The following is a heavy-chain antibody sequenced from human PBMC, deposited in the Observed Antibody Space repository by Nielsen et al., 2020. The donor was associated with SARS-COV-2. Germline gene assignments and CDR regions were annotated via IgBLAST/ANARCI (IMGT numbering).Heavy chain of an antibody. D-gene: IGHD1-26*01. Sequence: GGSLRLSCAASGFTFSSYGMHWVRQAPGKGLEWVAVIWYDGSNKYYADSVKGRFTISRDNSKNTLYLQMNSLRAEDTAVYYCAKAGSGSYVSAFDIWGQGTMVTVSS. V-gene: IGHV3-30*02. CDR1: GFTFSSYG. CDR3: AKAGSGSYVSAFDI. J-gene: IGHJ3*02. CDR2: IWYDGSNK.